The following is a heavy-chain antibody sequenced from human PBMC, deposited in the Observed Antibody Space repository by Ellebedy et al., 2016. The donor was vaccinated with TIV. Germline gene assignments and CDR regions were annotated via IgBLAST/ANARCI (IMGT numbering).Heavy chain of an antibody. Sequence: MPSETLSLTCTVSGASISSWYWSWIRQAPGKGLEWIGYVDYTGSTNYSPSLKSRVSMSVDTSKNQFSLKLGSVTAADTAVYYCARGGVGFGVVSSFDYWGQGTLVTVSS. CDR2: VDYTGST. V-gene: IGHV4-59*08. CDR3: ARGGVGFGVVSSFDY. J-gene: IGHJ4*02. CDR1: GASISSWY. D-gene: IGHD3-3*01.